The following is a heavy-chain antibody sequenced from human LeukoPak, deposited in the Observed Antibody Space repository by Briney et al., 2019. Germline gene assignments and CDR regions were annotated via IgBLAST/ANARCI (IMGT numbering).Heavy chain of an antibody. Sequence: GGSLRLSCAASGFTFSSYSMNWVRHAPGKGLEWVSYISSSRFYIYYADSVKGRFTISRDDAKNSLYLQMNSLRAEDTAVYFCARDPYYYDSSGYYGEGFDYWGQGTLVTVSS. D-gene: IGHD3-22*01. V-gene: IGHV3-21*01. CDR3: ARDPYYYDSSGYYGEGFDY. CDR1: GFTFSSYS. J-gene: IGHJ4*02. CDR2: ISSSRFYI.